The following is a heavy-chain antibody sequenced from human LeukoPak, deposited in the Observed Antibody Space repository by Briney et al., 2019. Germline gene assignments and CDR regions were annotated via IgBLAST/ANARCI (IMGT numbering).Heavy chain of an antibody. Sequence: SETLSPTCTVSGASISSGSYYWSWLRQPAGKGLEWIGRIYSSGSINYNPSLKSRVTISVDTSKNQFSLKLSSVTAADTAVYYCARDRGSSVVAFWFDPWGPGTLVTVSS. J-gene: IGHJ5*02. CDR1: GASISSGSYY. V-gene: IGHV4-61*02. CDR2: IYSSGSI. D-gene: IGHD6-6*01. CDR3: ARDRGSSVVAFWFDP.